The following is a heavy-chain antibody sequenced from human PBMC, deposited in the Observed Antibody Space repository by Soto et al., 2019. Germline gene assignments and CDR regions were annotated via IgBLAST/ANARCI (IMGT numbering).Heavy chain of an antibody. CDR2: ISGSGGST. CDR1: GFTFSSYA. Sequence: EVQLLESGGGLVQPGGSLRLSCAASGFTFSSYAMSWVRQAPGKGLEWVSAISGSGGSTYYADSVKGRFTISRDNSKNRRYWKRKGRGPGDRAVISCAKGPGGGGYYYGMDVWGQGTTVTVSS. J-gene: IGHJ6*02. CDR3: AKGPGGGGYYYGMDV. D-gene: IGHD3-10*01. V-gene: IGHV3-23*01.